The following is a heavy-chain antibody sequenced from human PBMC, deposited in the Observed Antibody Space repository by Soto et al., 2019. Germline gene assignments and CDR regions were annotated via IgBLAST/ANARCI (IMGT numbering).Heavy chain of an antibody. CDR3: ARDPMTGYLQFDY. D-gene: IGHD3-9*01. J-gene: IGHJ4*02. CDR2: INPYNGNK. CDR1: GYTFTNYG. V-gene: IGHV1-18*01. Sequence: QVQLVQSGPELKKPGASVKVSCGASGYTFTNYGISWVRQAPGQGLEWMGWINPYNGNKKYSQKLQGRVTMTTDTSTSTAYLDLRSLRSDDTAVYYCARDPMTGYLQFDYWGQGTLVTVSS.